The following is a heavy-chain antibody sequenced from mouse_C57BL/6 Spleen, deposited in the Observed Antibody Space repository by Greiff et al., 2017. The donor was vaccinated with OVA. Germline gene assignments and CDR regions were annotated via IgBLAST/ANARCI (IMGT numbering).Heavy chain of an antibody. J-gene: IGHJ4*01. CDR3: ARRPSYAMDY. Sequence: QVQLQQPGAELVKPGASVKLSCKASGYTFTSYWMQWVKQRPGQGLEWIGEIDPSDSYTNYNQKFKGKATLTVDTSSSTAYMQLSSLTSEDSAVYYCARRPSYAMDYWGQGTSVTVSS. CDR1: GYTFTSYW. D-gene: IGHD3-3*01. CDR2: IDPSDSYT. V-gene: IGHV1-50*01.